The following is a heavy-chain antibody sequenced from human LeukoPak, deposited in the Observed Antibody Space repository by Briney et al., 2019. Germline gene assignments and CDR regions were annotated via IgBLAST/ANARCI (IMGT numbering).Heavy chain of an antibody. CDR2: ISGSGGST. V-gene: IGHV3-23*01. CDR1: GFTFSSYA. D-gene: IGHD2-2*01. J-gene: IGHJ4*02. Sequence: GGSLRLSCAASGFTFSSYAMSWVRQAPGKGLEWVSAISGSGGSTYYADSVKDRFTISRDNSKNTLYLQMNSLRAEDTAVYYCAKDQGYCSSPSCYLWAGDWGQGTLVTVSS. CDR3: AKDQGYCSSPSCYLWAGD.